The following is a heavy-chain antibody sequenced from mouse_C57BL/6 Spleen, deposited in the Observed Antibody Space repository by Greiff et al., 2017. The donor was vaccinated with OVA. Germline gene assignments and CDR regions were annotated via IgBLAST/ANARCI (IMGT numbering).Heavy chain of an antibody. D-gene: IGHD1-1*01. V-gene: IGHV1-74*01. J-gene: IGHJ3*01. CDR2: IHPSDSDT. Sequence: VQLQQPGAELVKPGASVKVSCKASGYTFTSYWMHWVKQRPGQGLEWIGRIHPSDSDTNYNQKFKGKATLTVDKSSSPAYMQLSSLTSEDSAVYYGAILPDYYGSSPFAYWGQGTLVTVSA. CDR3: AILPDYYGSSPFAY. CDR1: GYTFTSYW.